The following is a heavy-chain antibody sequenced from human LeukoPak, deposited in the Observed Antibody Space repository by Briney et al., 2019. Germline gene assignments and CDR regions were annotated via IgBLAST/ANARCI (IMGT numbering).Heavy chain of an antibody. D-gene: IGHD6-19*01. V-gene: IGHV3-23*01. J-gene: IGHJ4*02. CDR2: ISGSGGST. Sequence: GASLRLSCAASGFTFSSYAMSWVRQAPGKGLEWVSAISGSGGSTYYADSEKGRFTISRDNSKNTLYLQMNSLRAEDTAVYYCAKIRYSSGWFSFDYWGQGTLVTVSS. CDR1: GFTFSSYA. CDR3: AKIRYSSGWFSFDY.